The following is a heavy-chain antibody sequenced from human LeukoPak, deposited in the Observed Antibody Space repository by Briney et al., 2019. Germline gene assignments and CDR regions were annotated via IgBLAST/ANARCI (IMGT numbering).Heavy chain of an antibody. CDR1: GFTFSSYW. D-gene: IGHD1-1*01. CDR2: INSDGSST. J-gene: IGHJ4*02. CDR3: ARRYLYYFDY. Sequence: GGPLRLSCAASGFTFSSYWMHWVRQAPGKGLVWVSRINSDGSSTNYADSVKGRFTISRDNAKNTLHLQMNSLRSEDTAVYYCARRYLYYFDYWGQGTLVTVSS. V-gene: IGHV3-74*01.